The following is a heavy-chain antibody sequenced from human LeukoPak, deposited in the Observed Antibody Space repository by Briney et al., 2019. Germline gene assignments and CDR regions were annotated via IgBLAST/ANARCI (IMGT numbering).Heavy chain of an antibody. V-gene: IGHV3-20*04. CDR1: GGSFADNG. Sequence: GGSLRLSCAASGGSFADNGVSWFRQAPGKGLEWVSGINWNGGSTGYADSVKGRFTISRDNAKNSLYLQMNSLRADDTALYYCARAGSGYDLWGQGTLVTVSS. CDR3: ARAGSGYDL. D-gene: IGHD5-12*01. J-gene: IGHJ4*02. CDR2: INWNGGST.